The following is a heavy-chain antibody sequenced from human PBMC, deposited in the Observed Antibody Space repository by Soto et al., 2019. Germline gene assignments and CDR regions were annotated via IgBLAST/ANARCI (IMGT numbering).Heavy chain of an antibody. V-gene: IGHV1-46*03. CDR3: ARDPRFLEWSHAFDI. CDR2: LTPTCGTT. D-gene: IGHD3-3*01. J-gene: IGHJ3*02. Sequence: QVQLVQSGAEVKKPGASVKVSCKASGYTFTSYYMHWVRQAPGQGLEWMGILTPTCGTTIYAQKFQGRVTMTRDTSTSTVYMELSSLRSEDTAVYYCARDPRFLEWSHAFDIWGQGTMVTVSS. CDR1: GYTFTSYY.